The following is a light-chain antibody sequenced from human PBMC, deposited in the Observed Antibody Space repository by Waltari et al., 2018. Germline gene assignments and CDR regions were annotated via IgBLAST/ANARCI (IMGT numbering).Light chain of an antibody. CDR1: QSVSSN. CDR3: QQYNNWPPIT. V-gene: IGKV3-15*01. Sequence: EIVMTQSPATLSVSPGERATLPCRASQSVSSNLAWYQQKPGQAPRLLIYGASTRATGIPARFSGSGSGTEFTLTISSMQSEDFAVYYCQQYNNWPPITFGPGTKVDIK. CDR2: GAS. J-gene: IGKJ3*01.